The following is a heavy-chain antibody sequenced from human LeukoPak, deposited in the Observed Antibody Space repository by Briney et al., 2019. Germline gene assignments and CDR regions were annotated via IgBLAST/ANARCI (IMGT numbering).Heavy chain of an antibody. CDR2: IYHSGST. CDR3: ARDPGDIDY. J-gene: IGHJ4*02. D-gene: IGHD3-16*01. Sequence: PSETLSLTCTVSGVSISSSSYYWGWIRQPPGKGLEWIGSIYHSGSTYYNPSLKSRVTISVDTSKNQFSLKVSSVTAADTAVYYCARDPGDIDYWGQGTLVTVSS. CDR1: GVSISSSSYY. V-gene: IGHV4-39*02.